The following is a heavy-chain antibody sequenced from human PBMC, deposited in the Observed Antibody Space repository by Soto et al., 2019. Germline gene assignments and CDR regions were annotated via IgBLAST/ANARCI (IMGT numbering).Heavy chain of an antibody. CDR2: IDIDNGKT. J-gene: IGHJ4*01. CDR1: GYSFSFYT. Sequence: QVQLVQSGAEVKRPGASVKVSCQASGYSFSFYTINWRRQAPGQRLEWIGWIDIDNGKTDYSDKRQGRVTITRDTGANTAYMELSRLTSEDTAVYYCARAQFRPPDFGLADYWGQGTLVTVSS. V-gene: IGHV1-3*04. CDR3: ARAQFRPPDFGLADY. D-gene: IGHD4-17*01.